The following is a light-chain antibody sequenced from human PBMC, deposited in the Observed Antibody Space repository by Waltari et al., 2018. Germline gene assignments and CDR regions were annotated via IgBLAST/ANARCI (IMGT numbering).Light chain of an antibody. V-gene: IGKV1-39*01. CDR3: QQSYSTPCA. CDR2: AAS. J-gene: IGKJ1*01. Sequence: DIQMTKSPSSLSASVGDRVTITCRASQSISSYLNWYKQKPGKAPKLLIYAASSLQSVVPSRFSGSGSGTDFTLTISSLQPEDFATYYCQQSYSTPCAFGQGTKVEIK. CDR1: QSISSY.